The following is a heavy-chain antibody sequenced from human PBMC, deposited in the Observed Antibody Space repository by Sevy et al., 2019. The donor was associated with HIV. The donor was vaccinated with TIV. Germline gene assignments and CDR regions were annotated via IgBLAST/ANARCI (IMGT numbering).Heavy chain of an antibody. CDR3: ARVGGAREGYDYVGSPFIDH. CDR1: GGSFSNSD. V-gene: IGHV1-69*13. CDR2: IIPRFGTA. D-gene: IGHD3-16*01. J-gene: IGHJ4*02. Sequence: ASVKVSCKVSGGSFSNSDVIWVRQAPGQGLEWMGRIIPRFGTANYAQRFQGRVTITADESTRTVFMELSRLRSEDTALFYCARVGGAREGYDYVGSPFIDHWGQGTLVTVSS.